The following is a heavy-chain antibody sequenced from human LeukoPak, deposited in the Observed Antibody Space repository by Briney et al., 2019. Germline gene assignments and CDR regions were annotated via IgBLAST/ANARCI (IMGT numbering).Heavy chain of an antibody. D-gene: IGHD4-17*01. CDR1: GGSISSYY. V-gene: IGHV4-4*07. CDR3: AREAFAVTPFDY. J-gene: IGHJ4*02. CDR2: IYTSGST. Sequence: PSETLSLTCTVSGGSISSYYWSWIRQPAGKGLEWIGRIYTSGSTNYNPSLKSRVTISVDKSKNQFSLKLSSVTAADTAVYYCAREAFAVTPFDYWGQGTLVTVSS.